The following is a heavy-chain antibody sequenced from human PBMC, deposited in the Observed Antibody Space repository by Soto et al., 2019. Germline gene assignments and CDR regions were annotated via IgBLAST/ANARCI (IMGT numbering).Heavy chain of an antibody. CDR1: GCTFSRYA. CDR3: VSGRAGHKSSYFDH. Sequence: QVELVQSEVEVKRPGSSVKVASKAAGCTFSRYAINWVRQDPVQRLEWIGWIIPSSDTTNYAQKCQGRVKVTADNSARTTYTALISLRSVDTDVYYCVSGRAGHKSSYFDHWGPGTQVAVSS. CDR2: IIPSSDTT. D-gene: IGHD6-19*01. J-gene: IGHJ4*02. V-gene: IGHV1-69*06.